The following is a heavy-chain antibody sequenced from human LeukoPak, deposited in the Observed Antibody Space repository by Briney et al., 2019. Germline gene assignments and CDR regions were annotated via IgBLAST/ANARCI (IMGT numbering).Heavy chain of an antibody. CDR2: IKQDGSET. D-gene: IGHD3-3*01. CDR1: GFSFNSYW. J-gene: IGHJ2*01. CDR3: TRARTVGGITIPFDL. Sequence: GGSLRLSCAASGFSFNSYWMSWVRQAPGKRLEWAANIKQDGSETKYVDSVKGRFTISRDNAKNSLFLQMDSLRAEDTAVYYCTRARTVGGITIPFDLWGRGTQVTVSS. V-gene: IGHV3-7*01.